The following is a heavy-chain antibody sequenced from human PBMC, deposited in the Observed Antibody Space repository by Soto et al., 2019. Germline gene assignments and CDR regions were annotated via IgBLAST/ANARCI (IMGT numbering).Heavy chain of an antibody. V-gene: IGHV4-34*01. CDR2: INHSGST. CDR1: GGSFSGFY. J-gene: IGHJ2*01. D-gene: IGHD2-15*01. Sequence: TLSLTCAVYGGSFSGFYWSWIRQPPGKGLEWIGEINHSGSTNYNPSLKSRVTISADTSKNQFSLQLSSVTAADTAVYYCVSKLGSCTGGSCNWYFDLWGRGTLVTVSS. CDR3: VSKLGSCTGGSCNWYFDL.